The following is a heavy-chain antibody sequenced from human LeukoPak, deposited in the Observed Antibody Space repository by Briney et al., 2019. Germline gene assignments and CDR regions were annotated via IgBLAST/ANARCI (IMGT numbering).Heavy chain of an antibody. CDR1: GYTFTSYG. CDR2: ISAYNGNT. J-gene: IGHJ4*02. V-gene: IGHV1-18*01. D-gene: IGHD6-19*01. CDR3: ARESSSGWYFDY. Sequence: ASVKVSCKASGYTFTSYGISWVRQAPGQGLEWMGWISAYNGNTNYAQKLQGRVTMTTDTSTSTAYMELRSLRSDDTAAYYCARESSSGWYFDYWGQGTLVTVSS.